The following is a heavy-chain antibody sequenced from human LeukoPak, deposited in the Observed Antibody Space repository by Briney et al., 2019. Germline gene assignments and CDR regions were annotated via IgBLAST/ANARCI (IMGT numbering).Heavy chain of an antibody. CDR3: ARDTAVAVDY. CDR2: INHSGST. J-gene: IGHJ4*02. V-gene: IGHV4-34*01. CDR1: GGSFSGYY. D-gene: IGHD5-18*01. Sequence: SETLSLTCAVYGGSFSGYYWSWIRQPPGKGLEWIGEINHSGSTNYNPSLKSRVTISVDTSKNQFSLKLSSVTAADTAVYYCARDTAVAVDYCGQGTLVTVSS.